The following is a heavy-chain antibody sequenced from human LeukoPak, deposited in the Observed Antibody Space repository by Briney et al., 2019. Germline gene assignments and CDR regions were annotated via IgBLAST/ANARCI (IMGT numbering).Heavy chain of an antibody. V-gene: IGHV5-51*01. D-gene: IGHD1-26*01. CDR2: IYPADSDA. CDR1: GYSFTNYW. J-gene: IGHJ3*01. CDR3: ARQWELNDLHDAFDV. Sequence: GESLKISCKGSGYSFTNYWIGWVRQMPGKGLEWMGIIYPADSDARYSPSFRGQVTTSADKSISTAYLQWSSLKASDTAMYYCARQWELNDLHDAFDVWGQGTMVSVSS.